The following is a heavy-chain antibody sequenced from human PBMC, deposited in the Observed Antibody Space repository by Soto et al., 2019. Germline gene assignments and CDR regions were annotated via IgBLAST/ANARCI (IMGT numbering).Heavy chain of an antibody. J-gene: IGHJ6*03. CDR2: ISGSGGST. Sequence: GGSLRLSCAASGFSFRTYAMSWVRQAPGKGLEWVSTISGSGGSTYYTDSVKGRFTISRDNSKDTLYLQMNSLRAEDTAVYYCAKDGTHSTSLRYMDVWGKGTTVTVSS. V-gene: IGHV3-23*01. D-gene: IGHD2-2*01. CDR3: AKDGTHSTSLRYMDV. CDR1: GFSFRTYA.